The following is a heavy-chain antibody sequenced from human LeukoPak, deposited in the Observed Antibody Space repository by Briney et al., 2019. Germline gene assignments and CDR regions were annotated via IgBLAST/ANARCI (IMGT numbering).Heavy chain of an antibody. D-gene: IGHD5-18*01. CDR2: ISAYNGNT. J-gene: IGHJ6*03. CDR3: ARVPGYSYGYLYYYYYMDA. V-gene: IGHV1-18*01. Sequence: ASVKVSCKASGYTFTSYGISWVRQAPGQGLEWMGWISAYNGNTNYAQKLQGRVTMTTDTSTSTAYMELRSLRSDDTAVYYCARVPGYSYGYLYYYYYMDAWGKGTTVTVSS. CDR1: GYTFTSYG.